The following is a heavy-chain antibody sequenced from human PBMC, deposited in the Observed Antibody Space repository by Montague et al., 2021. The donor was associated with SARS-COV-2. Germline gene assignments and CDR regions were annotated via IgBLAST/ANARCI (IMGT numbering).Heavy chain of an antibody. Sequence: SETLSLTCTVSGGSVSSGSYYWSWIRQPPGKGLEWIGYIYYSGSTNYNPSLKSRVTISVDTSKNQSSLKLSSVTAADTAVYYCARERLGYYDTSSYYIFDYWGQGTLVTVSS. J-gene: IGHJ4*02. CDR3: ARERLGYYDTSSYYIFDY. CDR2: IYYSGST. D-gene: IGHD3-22*01. CDR1: GGSVSSGSYY. V-gene: IGHV4-61*01.